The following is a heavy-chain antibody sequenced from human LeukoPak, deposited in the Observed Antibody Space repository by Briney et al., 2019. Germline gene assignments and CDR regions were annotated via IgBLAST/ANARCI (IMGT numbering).Heavy chain of an antibody. V-gene: IGHV1-2*06. J-gene: IGHJ6*03. Sequence: ASVKVSCKASGYTFTGYYTHWVRQAPGQGLEWMGRINPNSGGTNYAQKFQGRVTMTRDTSISTAYMELSRLRSDDTAVYYCARDRVTMVRGVKIYYYYMDVWGKGTTVTVSS. CDR3: ARDRVTMVRGVKIYYYYMDV. D-gene: IGHD3-10*01. CDR1: GYTFTGYY. CDR2: INPNSGGT.